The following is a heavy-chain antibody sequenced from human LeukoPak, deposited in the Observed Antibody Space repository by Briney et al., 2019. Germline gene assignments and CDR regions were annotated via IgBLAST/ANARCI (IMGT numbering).Heavy chain of an antibody. CDR3: ARFVSPGLGPRWFDP. Sequence: SETLSLTCTISGGSISSYYWSWIRQPPGKGLEWIGYIYYSGSTNYNPSLKSRVTISVDTSKNQFSLKLSSVTAADTAVYYCARFVSPGLGPRWFDPWGQGTLVTVSS. CDR1: GGSISSYY. V-gene: IGHV4-59*01. D-gene: IGHD6-6*01. J-gene: IGHJ5*02. CDR2: IYYSGST.